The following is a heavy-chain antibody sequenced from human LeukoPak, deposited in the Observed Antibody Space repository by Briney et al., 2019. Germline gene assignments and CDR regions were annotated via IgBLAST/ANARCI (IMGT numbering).Heavy chain of an antibody. CDR2: IETSGST. CDR3: ARALCINGICEWFDP. D-gene: IGHD2-8*01. J-gene: IGHJ5*02. CDR1: GASISSGGYF. Sequence: SETLSLTRTVSGASISSGGYFWSWIRQPAGKGVEWIGRIETSGSTNYNPSLKSRVTISVDTSKNQFSLKLGSVTAADTAVYYCARALCINGICEWFDPWGQGTLVTVSS. V-gene: IGHV4-61*02.